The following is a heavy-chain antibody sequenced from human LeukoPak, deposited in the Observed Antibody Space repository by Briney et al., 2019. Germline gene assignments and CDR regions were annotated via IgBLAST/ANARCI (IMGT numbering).Heavy chain of an antibody. V-gene: IGHV1-69*04. Sequence: TVKVSCKASGGTFNNYAISWVRQAPGQGLEWMGRIVHIRGIANYAQEFQGRLIITADKATSSAYMELSSLRSEDTAVYYCARDQGDNSYGYYAIWYAFDVWGQGTMVIVSS. CDR2: IVHIRGIA. J-gene: IGHJ3*01. CDR3: ARDQGDNSYGYYAIWYAFDV. D-gene: IGHD5-18*01. CDR1: GGTFNNYA.